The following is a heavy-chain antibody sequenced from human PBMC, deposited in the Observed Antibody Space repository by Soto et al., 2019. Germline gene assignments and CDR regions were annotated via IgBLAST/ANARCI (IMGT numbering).Heavy chain of an antibody. Sequence: SVKVSCKASGGTFSSYAISWVRQAPGQGLEWMGGIIPIFGTANYAQKFQGRVTITADESTSTAYMELSSLRSEDTAVYYCARGSVGATPVAAFDIWGQGKMVTVSS. CDR3: ARGSVGATPVAAFDI. CDR2: IIPIFGTA. V-gene: IGHV1-69*13. J-gene: IGHJ3*02. D-gene: IGHD1-26*01. CDR1: GGTFSSYA.